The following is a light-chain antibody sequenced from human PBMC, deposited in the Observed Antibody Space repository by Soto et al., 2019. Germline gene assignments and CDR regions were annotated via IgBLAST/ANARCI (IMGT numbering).Light chain of an antibody. CDR2: DAS. Sequence: EIVLTQSPATLSLSPGERATLSCRASQSVSSYLAWYQQKPGQAPRLLIYDASNRATGIPARFSGSGSGTDVTLTISSLEPEDFAVYYCQQQLTFGGGTKVEIK. CDR3: QQQLT. CDR1: QSVSSY. V-gene: IGKV3-11*01. J-gene: IGKJ4*01.